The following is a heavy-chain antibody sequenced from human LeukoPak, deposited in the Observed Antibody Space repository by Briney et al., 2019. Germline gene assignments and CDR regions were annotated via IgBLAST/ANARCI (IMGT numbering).Heavy chain of an antibody. CDR2: IYHSGST. CDR1: GYSISSGYY. Sequence: SETLSLTCAVSGYSISSGYYWGWIRQPPGKGLEWIGSIYHSGSTYYNPSLKSRVTISVDTSKNQFSLKLSSVTAADTAVYYCARDKALRNWYFDLWGRGTLATVSS. CDR3: ARDKALRNWYFDL. J-gene: IGHJ2*01. V-gene: IGHV4-38-2*02.